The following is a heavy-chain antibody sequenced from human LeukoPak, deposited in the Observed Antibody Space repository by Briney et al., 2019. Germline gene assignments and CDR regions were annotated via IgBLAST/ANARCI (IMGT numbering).Heavy chain of an antibody. J-gene: IGHJ4*02. D-gene: IGHD3-10*01. V-gene: IGHV3-23*01. CDR1: GFTFSSYA. CDR2: ISGSGDST. CDR3: AKEAGSCYFDY. Sequence: GGPLTLSCAASGFTFSSYAMIWLRDAPRKGLEWVSDISGSGDSTYYADSEKGRYTISRDNSKNTLYLQMNSLRAEDTAVYYSAKEAGSCYFDYWGQGTLVTVSS.